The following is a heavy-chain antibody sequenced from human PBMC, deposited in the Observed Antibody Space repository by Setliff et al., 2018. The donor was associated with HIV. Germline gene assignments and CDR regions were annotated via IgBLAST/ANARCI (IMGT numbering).Heavy chain of an antibody. V-gene: IGHV1-2*04. CDR1: GYTFTGYY. CDR2: INPNSGGT. Sequence: ASVNVSCKASGYTFTGYYMHWVRQAPGQGLEWMGWINPNSGGTNYAQKFQGWVTMTRDTSISTAYMELSRLRSDDTAVYYCARGGLGGDYGVGVFYYYYYGMDVWGQGTTVTVSS. J-gene: IGHJ6*02. CDR3: ARGGLGGDYGVGVFYYYYYGMDV. D-gene: IGHD4-17*01.